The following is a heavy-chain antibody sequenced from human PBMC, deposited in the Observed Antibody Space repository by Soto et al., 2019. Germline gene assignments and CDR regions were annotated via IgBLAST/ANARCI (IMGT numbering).Heavy chain of an antibody. D-gene: IGHD6-19*01. CDR1: GFSLSSTRMA. CDR2: IYWDDDK. Sequence: QITLKESGPTLVKPTQTLTLTCTFSGFSLSSTRMAVGWIRQPPGKALEWLALIYWDDDKRYSPFLKSRLTTTKDNTKNQVVITMSTMVPVDTARYYCAHIVVAGLGYYFDYWGQGTLVTVSS. V-gene: IGHV2-5*02. J-gene: IGHJ4*02. CDR3: AHIVVAGLGYYFDY.